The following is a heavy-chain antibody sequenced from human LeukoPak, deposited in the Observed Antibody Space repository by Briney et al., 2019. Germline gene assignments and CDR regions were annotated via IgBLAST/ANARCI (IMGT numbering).Heavy chain of an antibody. Sequence: GASVKVSCNISGDTLTELSTHWVRQAPAKGLEWMGGSDPEDGEAIYAPRFQGRVTMTEDTSAGTAYLEVTSLRSEDTAIYYCATGGTWDILNYWGQGTMVTVSS. CDR2: SDPEDGEA. CDR3: ATGGTWDILNY. V-gene: IGHV1-24*01. CDR1: GDTLTELS. J-gene: IGHJ4*02. D-gene: IGHD1-1*01.